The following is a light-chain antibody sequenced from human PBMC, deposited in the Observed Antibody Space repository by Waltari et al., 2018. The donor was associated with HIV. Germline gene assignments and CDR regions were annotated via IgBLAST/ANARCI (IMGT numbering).Light chain of an antibody. V-gene: IGLV2-8*01. J-gene: IGLJ2*01. CDR2: EVT. CDR3: SSYAGSKNLVV. CDR1: RSDVGGYNY. Sequence: QSALTQPPSASGSPGQPVTISCTGTRSDVGGYNYVSWYQQHPGKAPKLMITEVTKRPSGGPDRFSGSRSGNAASLTVSGLQAEDEADYFCSSYAGSKNLVVFGGGTKLTVL.